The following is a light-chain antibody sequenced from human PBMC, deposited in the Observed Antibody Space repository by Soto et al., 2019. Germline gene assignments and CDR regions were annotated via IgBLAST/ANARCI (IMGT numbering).Light chain of an antibody. Sequence: QSVLTQPPSVSAAPGQKVTISCSGSSSNIGNNYVSWYQQLPGAAPKLLIYENYERPSGIPDRFSGSKSGTSATLDITGLQTGDEADYYCGAWDNSLTGGVFGGGTNLTVL. J-gene: IGLJ2*01. CDR1: SSNIGNNY. V-gene: IGLV1-51*02. CDR3: GAWDNSLTGGV. CDR2: ENY.